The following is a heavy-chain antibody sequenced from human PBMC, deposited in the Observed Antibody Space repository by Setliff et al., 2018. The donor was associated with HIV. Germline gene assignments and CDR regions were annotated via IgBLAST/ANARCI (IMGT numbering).Heavy chain of an antibody. CDR3: ARDPLSRGAFDPPGAPDY. D-gene: IGHD3-9*01. J-gene: IGHJ4*02. Sequence: PGGSLRLSCAASGFTSSNYDMHWVRQAPGKGLAWVAVIWYGGSDKYYADSVKGRFTISNDNSKKTLYLQMNSLRAEDTAVYYCARDPLSRGAFDPPGAPDYWGQGTLVTVSS. V-gene: IGHV3-33*08. CDR2: IWYGGSDK. CDR1: GFTSSNYD.